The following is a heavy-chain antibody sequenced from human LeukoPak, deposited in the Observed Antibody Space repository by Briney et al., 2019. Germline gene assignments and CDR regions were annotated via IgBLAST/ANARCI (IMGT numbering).Heavy chain of an antibody. V-gene: IGHV3-74*01. CDR3: ARAYCSGGSCYSCADY. D-gene: IGHD2-15*01. J-gene: IGHJ4*02. CDR1: GFIVSSNY. Sequence: GGSLRLSCAASGFIVSSNYMTWVRQVPGKGLVWVSRIKSDGNTTSYADSVKGRFTISRDNAKNTLYLQMNSLRAEDTAVYYCARAYCSGGSCYSCADYWGQGTLVTVSS. CDR2: IKSDGNTT.